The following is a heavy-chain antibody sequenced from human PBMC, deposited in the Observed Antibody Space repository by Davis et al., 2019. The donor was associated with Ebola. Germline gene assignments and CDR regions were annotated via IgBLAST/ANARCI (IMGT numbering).Heavy chain of an antibody. CDR2: INPSGGST. J-gene: IGHJ5*02. CDR3: ARDRELTDYWLDP. CDR1: GYTFTSYY. V-gene: IGHV1-46*01. Sequence: ASVKVSCKASGYTFTSYYMHWVRQAHGQGLEWMGIINPSGGSTTYAKKFQGRVTMTRDTSTSTVYMELSSLRSEDTAVYYCARDRELTDYWLDPWGQGTLVTVSS. D-gene: IGHD1-26*01.